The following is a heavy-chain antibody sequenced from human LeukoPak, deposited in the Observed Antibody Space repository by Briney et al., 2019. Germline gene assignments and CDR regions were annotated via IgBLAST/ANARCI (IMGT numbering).Heavy chain of an antibody. CDR2: IRTAGKHI. CDR1: GFIFSSYN. CDR3: ATYSGTYRDH. V-gene: IGHV3-21*06. J-gene: IGHJ4*02. D-gene: IGHD1-26*01. Sequence: GGSLRLSCAGSGFIFSSYNMNWVRQAPGKRLEWVSSIRTAGKHIYYADSVRDRFAISRDDAKNSLYLQMNNLGVDDTAVYYCATYSGTYRDHWGQGTLVTVSS.